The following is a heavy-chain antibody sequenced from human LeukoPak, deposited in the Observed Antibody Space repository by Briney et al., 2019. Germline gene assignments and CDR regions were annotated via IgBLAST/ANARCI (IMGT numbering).Heavy chain of an antibody. V-gene: IGHV4-4*07. J-gene: IGHJ5*02. CDR2: IYTSGSI. D-gene: IGHD3-22*01. CDR1: GGSISSYY. CDR3: ARVVGYYDSSGRTSPNWFDP. Sequence: SETLSLTCTVSGGSISSYYWSWIRQPAGKGLEWIGRIYTSGSINYNPSLKSRVTMSVDTSKNQFSLKLSSVTAADTAVYYCARVVGYYDSSGRTSPNWFDPWGQGTLVTVSS.